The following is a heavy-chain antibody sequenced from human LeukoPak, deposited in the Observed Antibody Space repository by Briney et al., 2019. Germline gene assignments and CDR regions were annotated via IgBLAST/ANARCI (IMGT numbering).Heavy chain of an antibody. D-gene: IGHD1-14*01. Sequence: GGSLRLSCAASGFIFSSYWMSWVRQAPGKGLEWVANINQDGSEEYYVDSVRGRFTISRDNAKNSLYLQMNSLRAEDTALYYCAKDISQRGGFDYWGQGTLVTVSS. CDR3: AKDISQRGGFDY. CDR1: GFIFSSYW. J-gene: IGHJ4*02. V-gene: IGHV3-7*03. CDR2: INQDGSEE.